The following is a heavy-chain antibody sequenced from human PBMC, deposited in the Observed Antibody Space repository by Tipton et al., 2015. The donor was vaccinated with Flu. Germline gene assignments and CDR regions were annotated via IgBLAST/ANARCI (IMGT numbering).Heavy chain of an antibody. J-gene: IGHJ3*02. CDR3: ARDKAGYYDSSGYYGRAFDI. CDR1: GGSISSGGYY. Sequence: TLSLTCTVSGGSISSGGYYWSWIRQHPGKGLEWIGYIYYSGSTYYNPSLKSRVTISVDTSKNQFSLKLSSVTAADTAVYYCARDKAGYYDSSGYYGRAFDIWGQGTMVTVSS. V-gene: IGHV4-31*03. CDR2: IYYSGST. D-gene: IGHD3-22*01.